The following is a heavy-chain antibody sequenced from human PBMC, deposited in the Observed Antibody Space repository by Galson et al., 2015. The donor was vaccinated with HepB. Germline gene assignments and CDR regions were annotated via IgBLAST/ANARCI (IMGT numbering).Heavy chain of an antibody. D-gene: IGHD3-10*01. CDR3: AGRHSYFRSGTWYNVSDY. CDR2: IDPSDSYT. Sequence: QSGAEVKKPGESLRISCKASGYTFTAFWITWVRQIPGKGLEWMGGIDPSDSYTDYSPSFRGHVTFSADKSITTAYLQWSSLKASDTAMYYCAGRHSYFRSGTWYNVSDYWGQGTLVTVSS. CDR1: GYTFTAFW. J-gene: IGHJ4*02. V-gene: IGHV5-10-1*01.